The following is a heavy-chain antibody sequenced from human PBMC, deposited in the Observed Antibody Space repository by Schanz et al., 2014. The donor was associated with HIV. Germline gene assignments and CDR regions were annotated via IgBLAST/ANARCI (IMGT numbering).Heavy chain of an antibody. Sequence: QVQLVQSGAEVKKPGASGKVSCKAPGYTFSSYYIHWVRQAPGQGLEWMGVINPSGGSTTYTQKFQGRVTMTRDTATSTVYMEMSSLRSEDTAVYYCAGTPMITGAFDHWGQGNLVTVSS. J-gene: IGHJ4*02. CDR1: GYTFSSYY. CDR2: INPSGGST. D-gene: IGHD5-18*01. CDR3: AGTPMITGAFDH. V-gene: IGHV1-46*03.